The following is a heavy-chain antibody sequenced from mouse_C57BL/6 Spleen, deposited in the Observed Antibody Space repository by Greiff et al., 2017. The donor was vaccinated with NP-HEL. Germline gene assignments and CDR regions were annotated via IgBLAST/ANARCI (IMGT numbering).Heavy chain of an antibody. CDR3: ARNRDYDGNLDY. V-gene: IGHV2-2*01. CDR1: GFSLTSYG. D-gene: IGHD2-1*01. Sequence: VHLVESGPGLVQPSQSVSITCTVSGFSLTSYGVHWVRQSPGKGLEWLGVIWSGGSTDYNAAFISRLSISKDNSKSQVFFKMNSLQADDTAIYYCARNRDYDGNLDYWGQGTTLTVSS. CDR2: IWSGGST. J-gene: IGHJ2*01.